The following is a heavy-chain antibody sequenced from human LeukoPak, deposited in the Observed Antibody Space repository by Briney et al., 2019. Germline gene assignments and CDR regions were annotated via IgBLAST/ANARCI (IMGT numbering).Heavy chain of an antibody. CDR3: SRDRSHCYDSSGLDY. CDR2: ISSSGSTI. J-gene: IGHJ4*02. V-gene: IGHV3-11*01. Sequence: GGSLTLSCAPSGFIFSDYYMSWIRHAPGKGLEWVSYISSSGSTIYYADSVKDRFTIARDNAKNSLYLQMNSLRTEDTAVYYCSRDRSHCYDSSGLDYWGQGTLVTVSS. D-gene: IGHD3-22*01. CDR1: GFIFSDYY.